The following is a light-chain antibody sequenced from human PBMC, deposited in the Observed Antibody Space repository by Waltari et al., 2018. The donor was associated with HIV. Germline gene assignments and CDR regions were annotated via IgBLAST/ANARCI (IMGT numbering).Light chain of an antibody. Sequence: QSVLTQPLSASGTPGQSVTIPCSGSSSHIGDFSVSWYQHLPGAAPKLLIYANNQRPSGVPDRFSGSRSGTSASLAISGLRSEEEAVYSCAVWDDSLRGGVFGGGTKLTVL. V-gene: IGLV1-47*01. CDR2: ANN. CDR1: SSHIGDFS. J-gene: IGLJ3*02. CDR3: AVWDDSLRGGV.